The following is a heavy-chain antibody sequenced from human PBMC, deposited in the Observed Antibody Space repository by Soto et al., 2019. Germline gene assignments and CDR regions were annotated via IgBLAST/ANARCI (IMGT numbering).Heavy chain of an antibody. J-gene: IGHJ3*02. CDR3: AKGISIVATTDDAFDI. Sequence: EVQLLESGGGLVQPGGSLRLSCAASGFTFSSYAMSWVRQAPGKGLEWVSAISGSGGSTYYADSVKGRFTISRDNSKNTLYLQMNSLRAEDTAVYYCAKGISIVATTDDAFDIWGQGTMVTVPS. D-gene: IGHD5-12*01. CDR2: ISGSGGST. V-gene: IGHV3-23*01. CDR1: GFTFSSYA.